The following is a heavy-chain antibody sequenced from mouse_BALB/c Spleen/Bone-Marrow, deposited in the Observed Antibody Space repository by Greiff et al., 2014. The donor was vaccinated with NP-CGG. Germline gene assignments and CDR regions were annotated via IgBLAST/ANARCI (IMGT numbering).Heavy chain of an antibody. V-gene: IGHV2-9*02. CDR3: ARYYYGFLDY. CDR2: IWAGGST. J-gene: IGHJ2*01. D-gene: IGHD1-2*01. CDR1: GFSLTSYG. Sequence: VQLVESGPGLVAPSQSLSITCTVSGFSLTSYGVHWVRQPPGKGLEWLRVIWAGGSTNYNSALMSRLSISKDNSKSQVFLKMNSLQTDDTAMYYCARYYYGFLDYWGQGTTLTVSS.